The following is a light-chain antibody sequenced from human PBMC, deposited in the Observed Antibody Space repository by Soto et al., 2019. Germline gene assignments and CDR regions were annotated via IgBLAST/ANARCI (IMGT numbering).Light chain of an antibody. V-gene: IGLV2-14*01. J-gene: IGLJ1*01. CDR3: SSHTSSSTSYV. Sequence: QSVLTQPASVSGSPVQSITISCTGTSSDVGGYNYVSWCQQHPGKAPKLMIYDVSNRPSGVSNRFSGSKSGNTASLTISGLQAEDEADYYCSSHTSSSTSYVFGTGTKVTVL. CDR1: SSDVGGYNY. CDR2: DVS.